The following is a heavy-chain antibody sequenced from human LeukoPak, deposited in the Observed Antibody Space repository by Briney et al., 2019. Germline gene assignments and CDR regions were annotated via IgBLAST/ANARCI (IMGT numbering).Heavy chain of an antibody. CDR1: GFTFSSYS. D-gene: IGHD2-2*01. V-gene: IGHV3-21*01. Sequence: GGSLRLSCAASGFTFSSYSMNWVRQAPGKGLEWVSSISSSSSYIYYADSVKGRFTISRDNAKNSLYLQMNSLRAEDTAVYYCARLYCSSTSCPGRGDAFDIWGQGTMVTVS. CDR3: ARLYCSSTSCPGRGDAFDI. J-gene: IGHJ3*02. CDR2: ISSSSSYI.